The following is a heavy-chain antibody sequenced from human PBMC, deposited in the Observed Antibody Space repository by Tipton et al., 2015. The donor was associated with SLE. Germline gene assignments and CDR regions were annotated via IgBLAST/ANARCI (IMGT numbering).Heavy chain of an antibody. CDR1: AGFIQSHF. CDR3: AREAPFVVASPTWFDP. Sequence: TLSLTCTVSAGFIQSHFWNWLRQPAGKGLKWVGRIYTNGATNFNPSPKSRVTMSVDTSNNQVFLTLSSVTAADTAGYYCAREAPFVVASPTWFDPWGQGTLVTVSS. D-gene: IGHD2-21*01. CDR2: IYTNGAT. V-gene: IGHV4-4*07. J-gene: IGHJ5*02.